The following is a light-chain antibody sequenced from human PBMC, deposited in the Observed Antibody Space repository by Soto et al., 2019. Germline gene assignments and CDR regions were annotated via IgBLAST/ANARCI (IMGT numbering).Light chain of an antibody. J-gene: IGKJ4*01. CDR2: DAS. CDR1: QSVSSY. V-gene: IGKV3-11*01. Sequence: EIVLTQSPATLSLSPGERATLSCRASQSVSSYLAWYQQKPGQAPRLLIYDASNRATGIPARFSGSGSWTDVTPTISSLEPEDFAVYYCQQRSSWHPTFGGGTKVEIK. CDR3: QQRSSWHPT.